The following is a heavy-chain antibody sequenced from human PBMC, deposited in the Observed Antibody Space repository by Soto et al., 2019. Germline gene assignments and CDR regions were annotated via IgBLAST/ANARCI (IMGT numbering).Heavy chain of an antibody. CDR1: GFTFSSYS. J-gene: IGHJ4*02. Sequence: PHGVSLRLSCAASGFTFSSYSMNWVRQAPGKGLEWVSYISSSSSTIYYADSVKGRFTISRDNAKNSLYLQMNSLRDEDTAVYYCARQPKHHYYDSSGGDYWGQGTRVTGPS. CDR2: ISSSSSTI. CDR3: ARQPKHHYYDSSGGDY. V-gene: IGHV3-48*02. D-gene: IGHD3-22*01.